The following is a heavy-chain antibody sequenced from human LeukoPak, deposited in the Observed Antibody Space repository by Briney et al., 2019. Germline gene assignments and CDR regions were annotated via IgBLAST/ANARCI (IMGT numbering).Heavy chain of an antibody. Sequence: ASVKVSCKASGYTFTSYGISWVRQAPGQGLEWMGGIIPIFGTANYAQKFQGRVTITADESTSTAYMELSSLRSEDTAVYYCARAGAEGEFDPWGQGTLVTVSS. D-gene: IGHD1-14*01. CDR1: GYTFTSYG. CDR3: ARAGAEGEFDP. V-gene: IGHV1-69*13. J-gene: IGHJ5*02. CDR2: IIPIFGTA.